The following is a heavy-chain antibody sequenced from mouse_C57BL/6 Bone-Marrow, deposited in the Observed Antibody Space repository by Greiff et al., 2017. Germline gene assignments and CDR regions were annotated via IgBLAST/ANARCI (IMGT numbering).Heavy chain of an antibody. CDR3: TRAPNWYFDV. CDR2: ISSGGDYI. Sequence: EVKLMESGEGLVKPGGSLKLSCAASGFTFSSYAMSWVRQTPEKRLEWVAYISSGGDYIYYADNVKGRFTISRDNARNTLYLQMSSLKSEDTAMYYCTRAPNWYFDVWGTGTTVTVSS. J-gene: IGHJ1*03. CDR1: GFTFSSYA. V-gene: IGHV5-9-1*02.